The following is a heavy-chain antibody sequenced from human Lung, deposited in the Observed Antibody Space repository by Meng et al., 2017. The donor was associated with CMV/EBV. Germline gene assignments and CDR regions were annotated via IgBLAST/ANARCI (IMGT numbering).Heavy chain of an antibody. CDR1: GFTFSSYS. Sequence: GGSXRLXXAASGFTFSSYSMNWVRQAPGKGLEWVSSISSSSSYIYYADSVKGRFTISRDNAKNSLYLQMNSLRAEDTAVYYCAREGGRAGTPGSYYYGMDVWGQGXTVTVSS. D-gene: IGHD1-1*01. CDR2: ISSSSSYI. J-gene: IGHJ6*02. CDR3: AREGGRAGTPGSYYYGMDV. V-gene: IGHV3-21*01.